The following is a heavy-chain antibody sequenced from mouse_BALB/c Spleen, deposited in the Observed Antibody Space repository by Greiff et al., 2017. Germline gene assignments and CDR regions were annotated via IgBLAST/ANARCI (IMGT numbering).Heavy chain of an antibody. D-gene: IGHD1-2*01. CDR3: ARSYGYYWYFDV. Sequence: EVKVVESGGGLVKPGGSLKLSCAASGFTFSSYAMSWVRQTPEKRLEWVASISSGGSTYYPDSVKGRFTISRDNAKNTLYLQMSSLKSEDTAMYYCARSYGYYWYFDVWGAGTTVTVSS. CDR2: ISSGGST. J-gene: IGHJ1*01. CDR1: GFTFSSYA. V-gene: IGHV5-6-5*01.